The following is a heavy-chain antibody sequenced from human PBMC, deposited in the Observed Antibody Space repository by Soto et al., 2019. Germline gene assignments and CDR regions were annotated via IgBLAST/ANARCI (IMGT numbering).Heavy chain of an antibody. CDR2: NIPVFGTA. D-gene: IGHD4-17*01. J-gene: IGHJ6*02. CDR1: GGTLSNYG. CDR3: ARGDATKIIVTTYYGMDV. Sequence: QVQLVQSGAEVKKPGSSVKVSCKASGGTLSNYGVSWVRQAPGQGLEWLGGNIPVFGTANYAHKFQGRLTITADESTSTVYMDVSSLRSEDTAVYYCARGDATKIIVTTYYGMDVWGQGTTVTVSS. V-gene: IGHV1-69*12.